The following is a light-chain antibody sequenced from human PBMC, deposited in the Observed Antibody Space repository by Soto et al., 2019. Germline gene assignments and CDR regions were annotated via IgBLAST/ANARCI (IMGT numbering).Light chain of an antibody. J-gene: IGLJ1*01. CDR2: DNN. V-gene: IGLV1-40*01. CDR3: QSYDSSLSGYV. Sequence: QSVLTQPPSVSGAPGQRVTISCTGSTSNIGAGYDVQWYQKLPGTAPKLLIYDNNNRPSGVPDRFSGSNSGTSASLAITGLLAEDEADYYCQSYDSSLSGYVFGTGTKVTVL. CDR1: TSNIGAGYD.